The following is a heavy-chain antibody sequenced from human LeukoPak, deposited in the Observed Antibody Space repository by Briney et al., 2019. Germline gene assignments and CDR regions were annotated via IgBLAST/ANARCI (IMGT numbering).Heavy chain of an antibody. D-gene: IGHD6-13*01. CDR3: TRDEAAATN. V-gene: IGHV3-7*01. Sequence: GGSPRLSCAASGFTLSSYCMHWVRQAPGKGAEWVANIKQDGREKHYVDSVKGRFTISRDNAKSSLYLQMNSLRAEDTAVYYCTRDEAAATNWGQGTLVTVSS. CDR1: GFTLSSYC. J-gene: IGHJ4*02. CDR2: IKQDGREK.